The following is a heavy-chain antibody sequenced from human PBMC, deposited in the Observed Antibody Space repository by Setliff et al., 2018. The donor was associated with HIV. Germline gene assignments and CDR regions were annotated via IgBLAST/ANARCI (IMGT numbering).Heavy chain of an antibody. CDR1: GGSFSDYY. J-gene: IGHJ6*02. CDR3: ASATVTVDFYYSGLDV. CDR2: INHSGST. D-gene: IGHD4-17*01. Sequence: SETLSLTCAVYGGSFSDYYWSWIRQPPGKGLEWIGEINHSGSTNYNPSLKSRVTISVDTSKNQFSLKLSSVTAADTAVYYCASATVTVDFYYSGLDVWGQGTTVTVSS. V-gene: IGHV4-34*01.